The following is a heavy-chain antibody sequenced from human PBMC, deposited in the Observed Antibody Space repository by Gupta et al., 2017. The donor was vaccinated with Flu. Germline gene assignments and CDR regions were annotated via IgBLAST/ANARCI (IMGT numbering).Heavy chain of an antibody. V-gene: IGHV5-51*01. Sequence: GYSFTNYWIGWVRHMPGKGLEWMGIIYPGDSDTRYSPSFKGQVTISADKSISTTYLQWSSLKASDSAMYYCARQGGGFDLWGRGTLVTVSS. J-gene: IGHJ2*01. CDR3: ARQGGGFDL. CDR1: GYSFTNYW. D-gene: IGHD3-16*01. CDR2: IYPGDSDT.